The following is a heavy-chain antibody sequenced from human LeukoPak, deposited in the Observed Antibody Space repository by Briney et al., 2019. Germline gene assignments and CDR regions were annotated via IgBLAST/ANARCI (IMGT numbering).Heavy chain of an antibody. CDR1: GYTFTSYA. V-gene: IGHV1-3*01. CDR2: INAGNGNT. D-gene: IGHD3-3*01. J-gene: IGHJ4*02. Sequence: GASVKDSCKASGYTFTSYAMHWVRQAPGQRLEWMGWINAGNGNTKYSQKFQGRVTITRDTSASTAYMELSSLRFEDTAVYYCARALGPFDYDFLLDYWGQGTLVTVSS. CDR3: ARALGPFDYDFLLDY.